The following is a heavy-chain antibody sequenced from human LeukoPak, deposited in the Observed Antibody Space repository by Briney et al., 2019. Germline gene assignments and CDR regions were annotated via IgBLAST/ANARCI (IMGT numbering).Heavy chain of an antibody. CDR2: ISGSGGRT. J-gene: IGHJ4*02. D-gene: IGHD3-22*01. CDR3: ARGNDYYDSSGYYY. CDR1: GFTFSSYA. Sequence: SGGSLRLSCAASGFTFSSYAMSWVRQAPGKGLEWVSGISGSGGRTYYADSVKGRFTISRDNARNSLYLQMNSLRAEDTAVYYCARGNDYYDSSGYYYWGQGTLVTVSS. V-gene: IGHV3-23*01.